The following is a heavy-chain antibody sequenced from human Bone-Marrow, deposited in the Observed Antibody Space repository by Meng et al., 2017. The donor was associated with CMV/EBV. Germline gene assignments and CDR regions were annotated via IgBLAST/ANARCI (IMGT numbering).Heavy chain of an antibody. Sequence: ESLGTSSGDPGFTFSSFSMSWVRQAPGKGLEWVSAISGSGGSTYYADSVKGRFTISRDNSKNTLYLQMNSLRAEDTAVYYCARDHALWLGESPPDYWGQGTLVTVSS. CDR2: ISGSGGST. CDR1: GFTFSSFS. D-gene: IGHD3-10*01. V-gene: IGHV3-23*01. J-gene: IGHJ4*02. CDR3: ARDHALWLGESPPDY.